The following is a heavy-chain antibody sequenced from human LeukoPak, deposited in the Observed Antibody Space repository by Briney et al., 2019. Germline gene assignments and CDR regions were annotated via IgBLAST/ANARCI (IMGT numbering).Heavy chain of an antibody. CDR1: GFTFSSYS. CDR2: ISSSSSTI. J-gene: IGHJ6*03. CDR3: ARNPRGDCSSTSCYGPYYYYYYYMDV. Sequence: GGSLRLSCAASGFTFSSYSMNWVRQAPGKGLEWVSYISSSSSTIYYADSVKGRFTISRDNAKNSLYLQMNSLRAEDTAVYYCARNPRGDCSSTSCYGPYYYYYYYMDVWGKGTTVTVSS. V-gene: IGHV3-48*01. D-gene: IGHD2-2*01.